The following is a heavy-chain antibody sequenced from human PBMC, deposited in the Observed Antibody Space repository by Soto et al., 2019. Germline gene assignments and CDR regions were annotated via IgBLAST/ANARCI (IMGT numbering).Heavy chain of an antibody. CDR1: RFSLSSYA. D-gene: IGHD3-22*01. CDR3: ANGHRGLTGLPAVITAPGSFDP. V-gene: IGHV3-30*18. Sequence: PRGSLILSFAASRFSLSSYAMCWVLQSPLQVLQRVPVISYDGGNEYYADSVKGRFTIYRDNSENKLFLQMNSLRPEDSGVYYCANGHRGLTGLPAVITAPGSFDPWGQGAQVAVSS. J-gene: IGHJ5*02. CDR2: ISYDGGNE.